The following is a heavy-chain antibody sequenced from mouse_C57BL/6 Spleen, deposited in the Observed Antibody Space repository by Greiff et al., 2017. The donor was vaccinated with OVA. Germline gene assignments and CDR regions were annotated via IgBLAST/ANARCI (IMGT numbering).Heavy chain of an antibody. Sequence: VQLVESGPGLVAPSQSLSITCTVSGFSLTSYGVHWVRQPPGKGLEWLVVIWSDGSTTYNSALKSRLSISKDNSKSQVFLKMNSLQTDDTAMYYCARHKGSSYNYAMDYWGQGTSVTVSS. CDR3: ARHKGSSYNYAMDY. V-gene: IGHV2-6-1*01. CDR2: IWSDGST. J-gene: IGHJ4*01. D-gene: IGHD1-1*01. CDR1: GFSLTSYG.